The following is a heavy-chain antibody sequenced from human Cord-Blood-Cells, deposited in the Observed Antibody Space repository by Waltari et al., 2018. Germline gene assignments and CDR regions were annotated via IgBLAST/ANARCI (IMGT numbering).Heavy chain of an antibody. CDR1: GGSLSSSSYY. CDR3: ARVQENYDFWSGYNWFDP. CDR2: IYYSGST. J-gene: IGHJ5*02. D-gene: IGHD3-3*01. Sequence: QLQLQESGPGLVTPSETLSLTCTVSGGSLSSSSYYWGWNRQPPGKGLEWIGSIYYSGSTYYNPSLKSRVTISVDTSKNQFSLKLSSVTAADTAVYYCARVQENYDFWSGYNWFDPWGQGTLVTVSS. V-gene: IGHV4-39*01.